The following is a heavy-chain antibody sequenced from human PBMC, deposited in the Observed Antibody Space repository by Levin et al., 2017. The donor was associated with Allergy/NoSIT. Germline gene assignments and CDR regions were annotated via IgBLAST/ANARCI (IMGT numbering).Heavy chain of an antibody. Sequence: TGESLKISCKASVGTFSSYAISWVRQAPGQGLEWMGRIIPILGIANYAQKFQGRVTITADKSTSTAYMELSSLRSEDTAVYYCAREVLRYQLLSGDNWFDPWGQGTLVTVSS. V-gene: IGHV1-69*04. D-gene: IGHD2-2*01. CDR1: VGTFSSYA. CDR2: IIPILGIA. CDR3: AREVLRYQLLSGDNWFDP. J-gene: IGHJ5*02.